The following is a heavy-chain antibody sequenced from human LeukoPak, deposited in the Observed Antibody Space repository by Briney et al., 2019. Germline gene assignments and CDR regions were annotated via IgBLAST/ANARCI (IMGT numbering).Heavy chain of an antibody. CDR3: ARARGYCSSTSCYLYWFDP. CDR1: GYTFTSYD. J-gene: IGHJ5*02. D-gene: IGHD2-2*01. V-gene: IGHV1-8*03. CDR2: MNPNSGNT. Sequence: ASVKVSCKASGYTFTSYDINWVRQATGQGLEWMGWMNPNSGNTGYAQKFQGRVTITRNTSISTAYMELSSLRSEDTAVYYCARARGYCSSTSCYLYWFDPWGQGTLVTVSS.